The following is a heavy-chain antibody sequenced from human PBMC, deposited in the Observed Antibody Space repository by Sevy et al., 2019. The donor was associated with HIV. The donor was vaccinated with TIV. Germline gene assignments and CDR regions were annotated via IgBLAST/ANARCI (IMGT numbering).Heavy chain of an antibody. V-gene: IGHV3-13*01. D-gene: IGHD1-1*01. CDR3: ARGDWNDVLDY. CDR2: IGTAGDT. J-gene: IGHJ4*02. CDR1: GFTFSSYD. Sequence: GGSLRLSCAASGFTFSSYDMHWVRQATGKGLEWASAIGTAGDTYYPGSVKGRFTISRENAKNSLYLQMNSLRAGDTAVYYCARGDWNDVLDYWGQGTLVTVSS.